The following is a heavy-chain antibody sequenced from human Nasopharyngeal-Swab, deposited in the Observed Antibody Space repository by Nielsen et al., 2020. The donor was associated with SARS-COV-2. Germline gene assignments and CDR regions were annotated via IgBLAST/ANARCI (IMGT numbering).Heavy chain of an antibody. Sequence: WIRQSPSRGLEWLGMTYYRSKWYNDYAVSVKSRITINPDTSKNQFSLQLNSVTPEDTAVYYCARDLDSSSWYPYYFDYWGQGTLVTVSS. D-gene: IGHD6-13*01. V-gene: IGHV6-1*01. J-gene: IGHJ4*02. CDR3: ARDLDSSSWYPYYFDY. CDR2: TYYRSKWYN.